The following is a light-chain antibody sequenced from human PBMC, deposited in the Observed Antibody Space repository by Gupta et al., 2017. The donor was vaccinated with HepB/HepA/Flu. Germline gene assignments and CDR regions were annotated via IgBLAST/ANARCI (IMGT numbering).Light chain of an antibody. V-gene: IGKV1-8*01. CDR2: AAS. Sequence: AIQMTQSPSSFSASTGDRVTITCRASQGINSYLAWYQQKPGKPPKLLVYAASALQSGVSSRFSGSGSGTDFSLTVSSLQSEDFATYYCHQYYSYPHTFGQGTKLEIK. J-gene: IGKJ2*01. CDR1: QGINSY. CDR3: HQYYSYPHT.